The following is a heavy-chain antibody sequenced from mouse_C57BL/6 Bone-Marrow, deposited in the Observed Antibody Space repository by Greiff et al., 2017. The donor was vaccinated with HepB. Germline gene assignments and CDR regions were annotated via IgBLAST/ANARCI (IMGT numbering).Heavy chain of an antibody. D-gene: IGHD1-1*01. CDR1: GFTFSDYY. CDR2: INYDGSST. J-gene: IGHJ4*01. CDR3: ARDLYGSSYYYYAMDY. Sequence: EVHLVESEGGLVQPGSSMKLSCTASGFTFSDYYMAWVRQVPEKGLEWVANINYDGSSTYYLDSLKSRFIISRDNAKNILYLQMSSLKSEDTATYYCARDLYGSSYYYYAMDYGGQGTSVTVSS. V-gene: IGHV5-16*01.